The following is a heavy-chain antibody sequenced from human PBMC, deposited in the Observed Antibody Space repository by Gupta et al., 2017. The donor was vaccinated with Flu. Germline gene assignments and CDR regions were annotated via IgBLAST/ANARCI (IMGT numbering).Heavy chain of an antibody. V-gene: IGHV1-8*01. CDR3: ARGRKNVVVPAAIRYYYYYMDV. J-gene: IGHJ6*03. CDR2: MNRNSGNT. D-gene: IGHD2-2*01. Sequence: QVQLVQSGAEVKKPGASVKVSCKASGYTFTSYDINWVRQATGQGLEWMGWMNRNSGNTGYAQKFQGRVTMTRNNSISTAYMELSSLRSEDTAVYYCARGRKNVVVPAAIRYYYYYMDVWGKGTTVTVS. CDR1: GYTFTSYD.